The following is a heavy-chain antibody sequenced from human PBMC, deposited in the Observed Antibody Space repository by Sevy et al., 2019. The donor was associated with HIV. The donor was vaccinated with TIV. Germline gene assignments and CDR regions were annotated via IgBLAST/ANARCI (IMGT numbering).Heavy chain of an antibody. J-gene: IGHJ4*02. Sequence: GGSLRLSCAASGFTPSTYGMHWVRQAPGKGLEWVAVIGYDGNNKYYADSVKGRFTMSRDNSKNTLFLQMDSLRAEDTAVYYCARDPRMYGDYLLAYFDYWGQGALVTVSS. CDR1: GFTPSTYG. CDR2: IGYDGNNK. CDR3: ARDPRMYGDYLLAYFDY. V-gene: IGHV3-33*01. D-gene: IGHD2-8*01.